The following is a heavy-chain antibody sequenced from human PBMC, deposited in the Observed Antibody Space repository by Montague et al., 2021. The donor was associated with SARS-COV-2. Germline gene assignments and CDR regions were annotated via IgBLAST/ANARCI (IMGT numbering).Heavy chain of an antibody. D-gene: IGHD4-23*01. V-gene: IGHV4-59*01. CDR3: ARHGGNDAFDI. CDR1: GGSIGAYY. J-gene: IGHJ3*02. Sequence: SETLSLTCTASGGSIGAYYWSWIRQPPGKGLEWIGYTDNSGSTNHNPSLESRVTMSVDTSKNQFSLKLNSVTAADTAVYYCARHGGNDAFDIWGRGTMVTVSS. CDR2: TDNSGST.